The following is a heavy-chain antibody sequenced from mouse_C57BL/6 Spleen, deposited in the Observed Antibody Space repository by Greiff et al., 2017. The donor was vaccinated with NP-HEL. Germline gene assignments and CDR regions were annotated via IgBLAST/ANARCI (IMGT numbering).Heavy chain of an antibody. J-gene: IGHJ4*01. CDR2: ISYDGSN. CDR3: ARDGDY. Sequence: VQLKESGPGLVKPSQSLSLTCSVTGYSITSGYYWNWIRQFPGNKLEWMGYISYDGSNNYNPSLKNRISITRVTSKNQFFLKLNSVTTEDTATYYCARDGDYWGQGTSVTVSS. V-gene: IGHV3-6*01. CDR1: GYSITSGYY.